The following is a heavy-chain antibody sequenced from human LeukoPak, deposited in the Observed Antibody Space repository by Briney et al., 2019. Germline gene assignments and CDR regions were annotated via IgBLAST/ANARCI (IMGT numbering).Heavy chain of an antibody. CDR2: ISGTGGST. CDR3: AKYSGGYYDSSGYPVDF. D-gene: IGHD3-22*01. V-gene: IGHV3-23*01. Sequence: GGSLRLSCAASGFTFSSYAMSWVRQAPGKGLEWVSVISGTGGSTYSADSVKGRFTISRDNSKNTLYLQMNSLRAEDTAVYFCAKYSGGYYDSSGYPVDFWGQGTLVTVSS. CDR1: GFTFSSYA. J-gene: IGHJ4*02.